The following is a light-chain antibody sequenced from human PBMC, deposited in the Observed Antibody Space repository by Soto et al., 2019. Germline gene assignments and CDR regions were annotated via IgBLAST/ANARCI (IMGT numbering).Light chain of an antibody. J-gene: IGLJ1*01. CDR1: SSDIGAYNY. CDR2: EVS. Sequence: QSVLTQPASVXGSXXXXXXISCTGTSSDIGAYNYVSWFQQHPGKAPKVMIYEVSNRPSGVSNRFSGSKSGNTASLTISGLQAEDEADYYCSSYTTSSTRVFGTGTKLTVL. CDR3: SSYTTSSTRV. V-gene: IGLV2-14*01.